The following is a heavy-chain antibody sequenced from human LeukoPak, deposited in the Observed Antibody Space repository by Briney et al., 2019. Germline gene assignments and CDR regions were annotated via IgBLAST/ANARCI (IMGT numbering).Heavy chain of an antibody. CDR2: IKSKTDGGTT. J-gene: IGHJ4*02. CDR1: GFTFSNAW. V-gene: IGHV3-15*01. D-gene: IGHD2-8*02. CDR3: TTGVVYASTLDC. Sequence: GGSLRLSCAASGFTFSNAWMSWVRQAPGKGLEWVGRIKSKTDGGTTDYAAPVKGRFTISRDDSKNTLYLQMNSLKTEDTAVYYCTTGVVYASTLDCWGQGTLVTVSS.